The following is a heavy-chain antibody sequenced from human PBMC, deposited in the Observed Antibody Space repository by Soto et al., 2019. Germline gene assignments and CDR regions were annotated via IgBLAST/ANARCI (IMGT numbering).Heavy chain of an antibody. CDR2: ISSSSSSNI. CDR1: GFTFSSDW. J-gene: IGHJ2*01. CDR3: ARDPLWGTAMVLWYFDL. V-gene: IGHV3-21*01. Sequence: GGSLRLSCAASGFTFSSDWMHWVRQAPGKGLEWVSSISSSSSSNIYYADPVKGRFTISRDNAKNSLYLQMNSLRADDTAVYYCARDPLWGTAMVLWYFDLWGRGTLVTSPQ. D-gene: IGHD5-18*01.